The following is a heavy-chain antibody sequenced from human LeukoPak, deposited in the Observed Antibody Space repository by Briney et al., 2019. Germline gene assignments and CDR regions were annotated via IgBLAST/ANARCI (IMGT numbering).Heavy chain of an antibody. V-gene: IGHV4-59*01. D-gene: IGHD1-1*01. CDR3: ARQPRPFDAFDI. J-gene: IGHJ3*02. Sequence: SETLSLTCTVSGGSIGSYYWNWLRQPPGKGLEWVGYIYYNGITNYNPSLRSRVTISLDTSKNQFSLKLSSVTAADTAVYYCARQPRPFDAFDIWGQGTMVTVSS. CDR1: GGSIGSYY. CDR2: IYYNGIT.